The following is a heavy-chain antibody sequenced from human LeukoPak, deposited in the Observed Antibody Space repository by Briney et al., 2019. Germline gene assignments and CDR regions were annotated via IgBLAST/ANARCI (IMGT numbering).Heavy chain of an antibody. J-gene: IGHJ4*02. D-gene: IGHD5-24*01. V-gene: IGHV4-4*02. Sequence: SGTLSLTCAVSGGSISSNNWWNWVRQPPGKGLEWIGEIYHSGGTNYNPSLKNRVTISVDKSKNQFSLKLTSVTAADTAVYYCARDADDYIPSDYWGQGTLVTVSS. CDR1: GGSISSNNW. CDR3: ARDADDYIPSDY. CDR2: IYHSGGT.